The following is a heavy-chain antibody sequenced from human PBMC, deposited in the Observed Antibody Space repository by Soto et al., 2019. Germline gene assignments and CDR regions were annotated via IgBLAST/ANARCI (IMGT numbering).Heavy chain of an antibody. J-gene: IGHJ4*02. CDR2: IYNTGST. CDR3: ARVPQLVVFDS. V-gene: IGHV4-59*01. D-gene: IGHD6-6*01. CDR1: GASINTYY. Sequence: AETLSLTCTVSGASINTYYWIFIRQPPGKGLEWIGYIYNTGSTNYNPSLKSRVTISIDTPKNQFSLKLTSVTAADTAVYYCARVPQLVVFDSWGQGTLVTVSS.